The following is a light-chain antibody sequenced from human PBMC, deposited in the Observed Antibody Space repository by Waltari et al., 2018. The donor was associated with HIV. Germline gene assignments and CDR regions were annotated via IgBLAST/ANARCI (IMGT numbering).Light chain of an antibody. CDR2: GAS. J-gene: IGKJ2*01. CDR1: QSVNSH. Sequence: EVVMPQSQAPLSVSPGERAPLSCRTSQSVNSHLAWYQHKPGQAPRLLIYGASTRATGVPARFSGSGSGTEFTLTISSLQSEDFAVYYCQQYNHWPPYTFGQGTKLEIK. CDR3: QQYNHWPPYT. V-gene: IGKV3-15*01.